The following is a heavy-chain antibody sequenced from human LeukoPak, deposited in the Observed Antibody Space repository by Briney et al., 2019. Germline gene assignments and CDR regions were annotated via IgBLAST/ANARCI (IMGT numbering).Heavy chain of an antibody. D-gene: IGHD5-18*01. V-gene: IGHV4-59*01. CDR1: GGSISSYY. J-gene: IGHJ4*02. Sequence: PLETLSLTCTVSGGSISSYYWSWIRQPPGKGLEWIGYIYYSGSTNYNPSLKSRVTISVDTSKNQFSLKLSSVTAADTAVFYCAREDYSYGIDYWGQGTLVTVSS. CDR2: IYYSGST. CDR3: AREDYSYGIDY.